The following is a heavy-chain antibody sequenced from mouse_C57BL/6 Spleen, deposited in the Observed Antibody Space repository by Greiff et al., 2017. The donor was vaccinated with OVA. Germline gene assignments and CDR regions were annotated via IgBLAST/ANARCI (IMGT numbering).Heavy chain of an antibody. CDR3: ARGRDGRFAY. D-gene: IGHD1-1*01. CDR2: IDPSDSYT. J-gene: IGHJ3*01. Sequence: QVQLQQPGAELVMPGASVKLSCKASGYTFTSYWMHWVKQRPGQGLEWIGEIDPSDSYTNYNQKFKGKSTLTVDKSSSTAYMQLSSLTSEDSAVYYCARGRDGRFAYWGQGTLVTVSA. CDR1: GYTFTSYW. V-gene: IGHV1-69*01.